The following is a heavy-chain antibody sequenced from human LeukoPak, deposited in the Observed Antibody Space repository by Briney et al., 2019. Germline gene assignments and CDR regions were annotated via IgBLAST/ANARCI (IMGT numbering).Heavy chain of an antibody. CDR2: IKQDGSEK. J-gene: IGHJ4*02. Sequence: GGSLRLSCAASGFTFSTYWMSWVRQAPGEGLEWVANIKQDGSEKYYADSVKGRFTITRDNAKNSLYLQMNSLRAEDTAVYYCARVGGAYYGSGSYYSGYWGQGTLVTVSS. CDR1: GFTFSTYW. D-gene: IGHD3-10*01. CDR3: ARVGGAYYGSGSYYSGY. V-gene: IGHV3-7*01.